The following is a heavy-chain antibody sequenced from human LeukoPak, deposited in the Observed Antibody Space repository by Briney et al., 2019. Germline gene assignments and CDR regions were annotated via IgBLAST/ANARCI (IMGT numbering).Heavy chain of an antibody. V-gene: IGHV1-69*13. CDR2: IIPIFGTA. D-gene: IGHD2-15*01. CDR1: GGTFSSYA. CDR3: ARSGSYRSSYHHYNIDY. Sequence: ASVKVSCKASGGTFSSYAISWVRQAPGQGLEWMGGIIPIFGTANYAQKFQGRVTITADESTSTAYMELSSLRSEDTAVYYCARSGSYRSSYHHYNIDYWGQGTLVTVSS. J-gene: IGHJ4*02.